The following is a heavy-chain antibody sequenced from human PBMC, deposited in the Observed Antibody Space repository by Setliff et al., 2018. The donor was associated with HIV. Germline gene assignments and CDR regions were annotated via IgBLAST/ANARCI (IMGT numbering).Heavy chain of an antibody. Sequence: KASETLSLTCTISGGSFGVYRWSWIRQSAGRGLEWIGRIDSSGTTDYKPSLKGRVAISVDTSRNQFSLRVTSVTAADTAVYFCAREHCSGGSCNGFDIWGQGTMVTVSS. V-gene: IGHV4-4*07. CDR3: AREHCSGGSCNGFDI. D-gene: IGHD2-15*01. CDR1: GGSFGVYR. J-gene: IGHJ3*02. CDR2: IDSSGTT.